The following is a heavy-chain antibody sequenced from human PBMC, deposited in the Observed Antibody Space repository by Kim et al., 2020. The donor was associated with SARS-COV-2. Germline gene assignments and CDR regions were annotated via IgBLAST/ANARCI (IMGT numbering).Heavy chain of an antibody. J-gene: IGHJ5*02. V-gene: IGHV4-61*02. Sequence: SETLSLTCTVSGGSISSGSYYWSWIRQPAGKGLEWIGRIYTSGSTNYNPSLKSRVTISVDTSKNQFSLKLSSVTAADTAVCYCARSGYSGYEPPPPFDPWGQGTLVTVSS. CDR2: IYTSGST. CDR3: ARSGYSGYEPPPPFDP. CDR1: GGSISSGSYY. D-gene: IGHD5-12*01.